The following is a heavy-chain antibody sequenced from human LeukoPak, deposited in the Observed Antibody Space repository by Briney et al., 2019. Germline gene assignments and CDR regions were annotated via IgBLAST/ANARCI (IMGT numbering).Heavy chain of an antibody. CDR2: INSDGGST. V-gene: IGHV3-74*01. J-gene: IGHJ4*02. D-gene: IGHD6-19*01. CDR3: ARDSGGWAFDY. Sequence: GGSLRLSCAASGFTFSSYWMHWVRQAPGKGLVWVSRINSDGGSTSYADSVKGRFTISRDNAKNTLYLQMNSLRAEDTAVYYCARDSGGWAFDYWGQGTLVTVSS. CDR1: GFTFSSYW.